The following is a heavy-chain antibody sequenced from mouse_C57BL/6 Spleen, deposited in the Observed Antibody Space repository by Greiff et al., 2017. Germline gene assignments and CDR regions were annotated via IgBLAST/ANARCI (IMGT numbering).Heavy chain of an antibody. D-gene: IGHD1-1*01. J-gene: IGHJ1*03. CDR1: GFTFSDYY. Sequence: EVMLVESEGGLVQPGSSMKLSCTASGFTFSDYYMAWVRQVPEKGLEWVANINYDGSSTYYLDSLKSRFIISRDNAKNILYLQMSSLKSEDTATYYCARIITTAHWYFDVWGTGTTVTVSS. V-gene: IGHV5-16*01. CDR3: ARIITTAHWYFDV. CDR2: INYDGSST.